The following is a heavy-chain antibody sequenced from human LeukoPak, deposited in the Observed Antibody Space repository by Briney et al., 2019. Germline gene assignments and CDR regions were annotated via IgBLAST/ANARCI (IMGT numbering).Heavy chain of an antibody. Sequence: GGSLRLSCAASGFTFDDYAMHWVRHAPGKGLEWVSGISWNSGSIVYADSVKGRFTISRDNAKNSLYLQMNSLRAEDTALYYCAKELMVTTSPATYYYYGMDVWGQGTTVTVSS. D-gene: IGHD2-8*01. V-gene: IGHV3-9*01. CDR1: GFTFDDYA. CDR2: ISWNSGSI. CDR3: AKELMVTTSPATYYYYGMDV. J-gene: IGHJ6*02.